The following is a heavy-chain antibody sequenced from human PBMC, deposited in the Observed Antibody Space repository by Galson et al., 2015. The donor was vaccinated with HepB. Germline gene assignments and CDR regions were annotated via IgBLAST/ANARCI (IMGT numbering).Heavy chain of an antibody. CDR2: VSGTTGIT. CDR1: GFTFSNYP. CDR3: AKGPDGRTLVTDVSY. V-gene: IGHV3-23*01. J-gene: IGHJ4*02. Sequence: SLRLSCAASGFTFSNYPMSWVRQAPGKGLEWVSSVSGTTGITNYADSVKGRFTISRDNSKNTLDLQMNSLRVEDTAIYYCAKGPDGRTLVTDVSYWGQGTLVTVSS. D-gene: IGHD2-21*02.